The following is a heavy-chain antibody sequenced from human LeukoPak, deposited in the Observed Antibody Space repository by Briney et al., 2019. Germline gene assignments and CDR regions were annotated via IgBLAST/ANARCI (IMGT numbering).Heavy chain of an antibody. Sequence: SETLSLTCTVSGGSISSYYWSWIRQPPGKGLEWIGYIYYSGSTNYNPSLKSRVTISVDTSKNQISLKLSSVTAADTAVYYCARAGDFYGDYGKGPFDYWGQGTLVTVSS. CDR1: GGSISSYY. CDR3: ARAGDFYGDYGKGPFDY. CDR2: IYYSGST. D-gene: IGHD4-17*01. V-gene: IGHV4-59*01. J-gene: IGHJ4*02.